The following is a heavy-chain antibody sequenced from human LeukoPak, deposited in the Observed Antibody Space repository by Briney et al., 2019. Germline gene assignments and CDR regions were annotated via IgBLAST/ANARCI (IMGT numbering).Heavy chain of an antibody. J-gene: IGHJ4*02. Sequence: SETLSLTCTVSGVSINTYFWSWIPQPPGKGLEWIGYVYYNGITNYNPSLKGRVSISLDTSKNQFSLRLNSVTAAETAVYYCASQLGGTTFHWGQGTLVTVSS. CDR2: VYYNGIT. CDR1: GVSINTYF. CDR3: ASQLGGTTFH. D-gene: IGHD1/OR15-1a*01. V-gene: IGHV4-59*01.